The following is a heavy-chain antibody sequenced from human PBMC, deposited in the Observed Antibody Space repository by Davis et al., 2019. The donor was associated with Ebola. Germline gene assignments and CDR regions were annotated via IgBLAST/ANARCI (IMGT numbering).Heavy chain of an antibody. CDR2: INPNGAT. CDR3: ARDGSTRYYYYGMDV. V-gene: IGHV1-2*06. Sequence: AASVKVSCKASGYTFTGYYMHWVRQAPGQGLEWMGRINPNGATNYAQKLQGRVTMTTDTSTSTAYMELRSLRSDDTAVYYCARDGSTRYYYYGMDVWGKGTTVTVSS. CDR1: GYTFTGYY. J-gene: IGHJ6*04.